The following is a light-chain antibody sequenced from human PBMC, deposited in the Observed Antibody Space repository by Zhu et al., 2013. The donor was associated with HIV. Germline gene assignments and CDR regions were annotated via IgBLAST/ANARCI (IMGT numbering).Light chain of an antibody. CDR3: QIWDAITDHLV. CDR2: DDT. J-gene: IGLJ2*01. V-gene: IGLV3-21*04. Sequence: SYELTQSPSVSLAPGKTARIACGGNNLGSVHWYQQKPGQAPVVVIYDDTDRPSGIPERFSGSKSGNTATLTISGVEVGDEADYYCQIWDAITDHLVFGGGTKLTVL. CDR1: NLGS.